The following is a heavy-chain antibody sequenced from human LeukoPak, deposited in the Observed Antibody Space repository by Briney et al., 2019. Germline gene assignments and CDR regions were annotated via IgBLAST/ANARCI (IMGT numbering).Heavy chain of an antibody. CDR3: ARDTRLYSGSGSYFLDY. D-gene: IGHD3-10*01. CDR1: GFTVNSNY. CDR2: IYSGGST. V-gene: IGHV3-53*01. J-gene: IGHJ4*02. Sequence: GGSLRLSCAASGFTVNSNYMSWVRQAPGKGLEWVSVIYSGGSTYYADSVKGRFTISRDSSKNTLYLQMNSLRGEGTAVYYCARDTRLYSGSGSYFLDYWGQGTLVTVSS.